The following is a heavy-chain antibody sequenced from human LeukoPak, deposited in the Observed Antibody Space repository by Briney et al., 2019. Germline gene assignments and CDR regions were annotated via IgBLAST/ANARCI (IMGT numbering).Heavy chain of an antibody. Sequence: GGSLTLSCAASGFPFSRYAMSWVREAPGKGLEWVSALSASGDTTYYADSVKGRFTISRDNSKNTLYLRMSSLRAEDTALYYCAKDDNGPHDNWGQGTLVAVSS. J-gene: IGHJ4*02. V-gene: IGHV3-23*01. CDR3: AKDDNGPHDN. CDR2: LSASGDTT. D-gene: IGHD1-1*01. CDR1: GFPFSRYA.